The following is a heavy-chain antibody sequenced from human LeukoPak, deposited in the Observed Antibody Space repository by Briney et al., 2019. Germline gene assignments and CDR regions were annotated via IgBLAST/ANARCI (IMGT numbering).Heavy chain of an antibody. CDR3: AKALDGSGSYYEGSY. D-gene: IGHD3-10*01. CDR1: GFTFSSYA. V-gene: IGHV3-23*01. J-gene: IGHJ4*02. Sequence: GGSLRLSCAASGFTFSSYAMSWVRQAPGKGLEWVSVISGSGGSTSYADSVKGRFTISRDNSKNTLYLHMSSLRAEDTAVYYCAKALDGSGSYYEGSYWGQGTLVTVSS. CDR2: ISGSGGST.